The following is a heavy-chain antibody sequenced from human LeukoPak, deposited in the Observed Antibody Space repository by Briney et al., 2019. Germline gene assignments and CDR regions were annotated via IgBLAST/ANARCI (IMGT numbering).Heavy chain of an antibody. CDR3: AKPMIVVGYAGDFDY. D-gene: IGHD3-22*01. Sequence: GGSLRLSCAASGFTFSSYAMSWVRQAPGKGLEWVSAISGSGGSTYYADSVEGRFTISRDNSKNTLYLQMNSLRAEDTAVYYCAKPMIVVGYAGDFDYWGQGTLVTVSS. CDR2: ISGSGGST. J-gene: IGHJ4*02. CDR1: GFTFSSYA. V-gene: IGHV3-23*01.